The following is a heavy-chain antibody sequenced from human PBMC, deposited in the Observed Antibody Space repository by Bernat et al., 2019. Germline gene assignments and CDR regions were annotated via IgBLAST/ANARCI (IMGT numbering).Heavy chain of an antibody. CDR1: GGTFSSYT. CDR3: ARGDYYGSGSYAY. V-gene: IGHV1-69*02. Sequence: QVQLVQSGAEVKKPGSSVKVSCKASGGTFSSYTISWVRQAPGQGLEWMGRIIPILGIANYAQKFQGRVTITADKSTSTAYMELSNLRSEDTAVYYCARGDYYGSGSYAYWGQGTLVTVSS. J-gene: IGHJ4*02. D-gene: IGHD3-10*01. CDR2: IIPILGIA.